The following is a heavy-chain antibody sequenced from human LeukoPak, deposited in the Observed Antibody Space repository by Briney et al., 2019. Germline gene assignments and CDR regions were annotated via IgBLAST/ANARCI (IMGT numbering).Heavy chain of an antibody. V-gene: IGHV3-74*01. CDR1: GFTFSNYW. CDR3: ARDGPLPDY. J-gene: IGHJ4*02. Sequence: GGSLRLSCAASGFTFSNYWMHWVRQTPGKGRVWVSRIISDASSTSYADSVKGRFTISRDNAKNTLYLQMNSLRAEDTAVYYCARDGPLPDYWGQGTLVTVSS. CDR2: IISDASST.